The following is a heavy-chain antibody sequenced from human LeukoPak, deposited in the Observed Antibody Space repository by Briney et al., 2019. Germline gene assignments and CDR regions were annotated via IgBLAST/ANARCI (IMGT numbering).Heavy chain of an antibody. CDR1: GFTFSSYA. J-gene: IGHJ4*02. CDR2: ISGSGGST. V-gene: IGHV3-23*01. Sequence: GGSLRLSCVASGFTFSSYAMSWVRQAPGKGLEWVSAISGSGGSTYYADSVKGRFTISGDNSKNTLYLQMNSLGVEDTAVYYCAKGTFDWSFPLYFDPWGQGILVTVSS. CDR3: AKGTFDWSFPLYFDP. D-gene: IGHD3-9*01.